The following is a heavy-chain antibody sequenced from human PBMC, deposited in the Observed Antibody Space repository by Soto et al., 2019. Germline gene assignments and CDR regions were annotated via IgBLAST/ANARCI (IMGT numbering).Heavy chain of an antibody. Sequence: QGQLVQSGAEVKKPGASVKVSCKASGYNFITYGLTWVRQAPGQGLEWMGWISTYNGNTKYTQNLQGRVTMTTDTSTGPAYIEVNSLRFADTAVYYCARLRRAWYGQDAFGIWGQGRMVTVSS. D-gene: IGHD6-13*01. CDR3: ARLRRAWYGQDAFGI. CDR2: ISTYNGNT. V-gene: IGHV1-18*01. J-gene: IGHJ3*02. CDR1: GYNFITYG.